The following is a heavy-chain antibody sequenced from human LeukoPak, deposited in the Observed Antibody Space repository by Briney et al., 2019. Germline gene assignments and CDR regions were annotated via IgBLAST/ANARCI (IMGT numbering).Heavy chain of an antibody. V-gene: IGHV4-59*01. CDR2: IYYSGST. CDR3: ARMEHKYYYDSSGYYSWAFDI. CDR1: GGSISSYY. D-gene: IGHD3-22*01. Sequence: SETLSLTCTVSGGSISSYYWSWIRQPPGKGLEWIGYIYYSGSTNYNPSLKSRVTISVDTSKNQFSLKLSSVTAADTAVYYCARMEHKYYYDSSGYYSWAFDIWGQGTMVTVSS. J-gene: IGHJ3*02.